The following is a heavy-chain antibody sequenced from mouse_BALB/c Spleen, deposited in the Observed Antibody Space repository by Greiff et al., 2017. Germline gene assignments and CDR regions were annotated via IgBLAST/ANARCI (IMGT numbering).Heavy chain of an antibody. J-gene: IGHJ2*01. D-gene: IGHD1-1*01. V-gene: IGHV5-6*01. CDR1: GFTFSSYG. CDR3: ARQGNYGSSYYFDY. CDR2: ISSGGSYT. Sequence: EVKVVESGGDLVKPGGSLKLSCAAFGFTFSSYGMSWVRQTPDKRLEWVATISSGGSYTYYPDSVKGRFTISRDNAKNTLYLQMSSLKSEDTAMYYCARQGNYGSSYYFDYWGQGTTLTVSS.